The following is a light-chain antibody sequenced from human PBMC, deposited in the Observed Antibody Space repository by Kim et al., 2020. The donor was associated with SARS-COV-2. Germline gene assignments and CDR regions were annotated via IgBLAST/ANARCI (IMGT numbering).Light chain of an antibody. CDR1: QSINNW. CDR2: DAS. Sequence: ASVGDRVTITCRASQSINNWLAWYQQNPGKAPKVLIYDASSLQSGVPSRFSGSGSGTEFTLTISSLQPDDFTTYYCQQYNSYPLTFGGGTKVDIK. V-gene: IGKV1-5*01. J-gene: IGKJ4*01. CDR3: QQYNSYPLT.